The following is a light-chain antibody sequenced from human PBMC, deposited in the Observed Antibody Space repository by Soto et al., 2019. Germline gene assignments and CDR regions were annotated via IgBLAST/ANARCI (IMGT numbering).Light chain of an antibody. J-gene: IGKJ1*01. CDR1: QSISSW. CDR3: LKCNSYSQT. CDR2: DAS. Sequence: DIQMTQSPSTLSAFVGDRVTITCRASQSISSWLAWYQQKPGKATKLLLYDASSLESGVPSRFSGSGSGTEFTLTLSRLQPDDSGTYFCLKCNSYSQTLGQGTKVEIK. V-gene: IGKV1-5*01.